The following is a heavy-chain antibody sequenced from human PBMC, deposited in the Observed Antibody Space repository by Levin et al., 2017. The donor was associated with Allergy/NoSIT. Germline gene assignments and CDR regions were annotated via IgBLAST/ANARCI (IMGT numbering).Heavy chain of an antibody. V-gene: IGHV3-23*01. CDR1: GFTFSSYA. CDR2: LSAGAYST. D-gene: IGHD6-19*01. Sequence: GGSLRLSCAASGFTFSSYAMSWVRQAPGKGLEWVSGLSAGAYSTYYADSVKGRFTISRDDSKNTLYLQMSSLRAEDTGVYYCAKSIPVAGGSYRFDYWGQGTLVTVSS. CDR3: AKSIPVAGGSYRFDY. J-gene: IGHJ4*02.